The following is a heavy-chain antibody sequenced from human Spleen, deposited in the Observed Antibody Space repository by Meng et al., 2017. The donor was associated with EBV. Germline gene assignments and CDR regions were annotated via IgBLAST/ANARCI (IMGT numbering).Heavy chain of an antibody. CDR1: AYFFTSYG. CDR3: ARVADPAAAGSNNFDF. V-gene: IGHV1-18*01. CDR2: ISTYNGDT. J-gene: IGHJ4*02. D-gene: IGHD6-13*01. Sequence: QVPRVQSGAEMKKPGASVKVFCKASAYFFTSYGISWGRQAPGQGLEWMGWISTYNGDTNYAQKLQGRVTMTTDTSTTTGYMELRSLTSDDTAVYYCARVADPAAAGSNNFDFWGQGTLVTVSS.